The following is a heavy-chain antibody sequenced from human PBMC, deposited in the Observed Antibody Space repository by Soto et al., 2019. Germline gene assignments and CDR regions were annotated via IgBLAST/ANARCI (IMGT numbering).Heavy chain of an antibody. D-gene: IGHD3-10*01. CDR1: GFTFDDHA. CDR2: ITYNGGII. V-gene: IGHV3-9*01. CDR3: VTDASMVRARFDH. Sequence: PGGSRRLSCVACGFTFDDHAMHWVRQAPGKGLEWVSGITYNGGIIAYADSVKGRFTISRDNAKNSLYLQMNSLSAEDTALYYCVTDASMVRARFDHWRQRTLVTVSS. J-gene: IGHJ4*02.